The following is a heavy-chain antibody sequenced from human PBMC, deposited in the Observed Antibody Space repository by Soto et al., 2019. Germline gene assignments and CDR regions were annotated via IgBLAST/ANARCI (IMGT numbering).Heavy chain of an antibody. CDR1: GFTVSSNY. CDR2: IYSGGST. D-gene: IGHD2-2*01. J-gene: IGHJ4*02. Sequence: EVQLVESGGGLVQPGGSLRLSCAASGFTVSSNYMSWVRQAPGKGLEWVSVIYSGGSTYYADSVKGRFTISRHNSKNTLYLQMNSLRAEDTAVYYCASGGGKGVVVPAAMAPNYWGQGTLVPVSS. CDR3: ASGGGKGVVVPAAMAPNY. V-gene: IGHV3-53*04.